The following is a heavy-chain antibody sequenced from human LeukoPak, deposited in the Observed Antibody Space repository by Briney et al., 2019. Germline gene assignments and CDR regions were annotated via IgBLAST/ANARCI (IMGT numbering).Heavy chain of an antibody. CDR2: VYYTGST. J-gene: IGHJ4*02. CDR3: ARHLAYCGGDCYPTYFDY. CDR1: GGSINSYY. D-gene: IGHD2-21*02. V-gene: IGHV4-59*08. Sequence: SETLSLTCTVSGGSINSYYWSWIRQPPGEGLEWIGYVYYTGSTNYNPSLKSRVSISVDTSKNQFSLKLSSVTAADTAVYYCARHLAYCGGDCYPTYFDYWGQGTLVTVSS.